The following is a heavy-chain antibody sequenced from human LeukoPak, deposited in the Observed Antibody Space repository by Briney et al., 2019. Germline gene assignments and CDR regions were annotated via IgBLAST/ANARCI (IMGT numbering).Heavy chain of an antibody. CDR2: IYYSGST. CDR1: GGSISSSSYY. V-gene: IGHV4-39*01. J-gene: IGHJ4*02. D-gene: IGHD5-18*01. CDR3: ARGWIQLWQAFDY. Sequence: SETLSLTCTVSGGSISSSSYYWGWIRQPPGKGLEWIGSIYYSGSTYYNPSLKSRVTISVDTSKNQFSLKLSSVTAADTAVYYCARGWIQLWQAFDYWGQGTLVTVSS.